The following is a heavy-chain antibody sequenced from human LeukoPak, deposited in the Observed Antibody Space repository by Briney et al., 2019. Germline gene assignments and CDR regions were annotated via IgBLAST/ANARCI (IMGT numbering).Heavy chain of an antibody. J-gene: IGHJ6*03. CDR2: IYYSGTT. CDR3: ARQASDYFYYYMDV. V-gene: IGHV4-39*01. Sequence: PSETLSLTCTVTGGSISSSSYYWGWIRQPPGKGLEWIGSIYYSGTTYYNPSLESRVTISEVTSKNQFSLMLRSVTAADTAVYFCARQASDYFYYYMDVWGKGTTVTVSS. CDR1: GGSISSSSYY.